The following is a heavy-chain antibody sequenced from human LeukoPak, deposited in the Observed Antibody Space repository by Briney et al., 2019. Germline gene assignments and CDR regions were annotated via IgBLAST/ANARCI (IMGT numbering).Heavy chain of an antibody. V-gene: IGHV4-39*01. J-gene: IGHJ5*02. CDR2: VYFSGTT. Sequence: SETLSLTCTVSGGSVSSSSYYWGWIRQPLGKGLEWIGSVYFSGTTYYNPSLKSRVTTSVDTSKNQFSLKLNSVTAADTAVYYCARHEVGYCSSPSCYGGNWLDPWGQGTLVTVSS. CDR3: ARHEVGYCSSPSCYGGNWLDP. D-gene: IGHD2-2*01. CDR1: GGSVSSSSYY.